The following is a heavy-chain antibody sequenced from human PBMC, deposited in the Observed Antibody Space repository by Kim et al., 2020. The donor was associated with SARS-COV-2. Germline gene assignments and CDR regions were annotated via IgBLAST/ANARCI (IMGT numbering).Heavy chain of an antibody. CDR2: T. Sequence: TNYAGSVKGRFTISRDNAKNSLYLQRNSLRAEDTAVYYCARYSYVVNFDYWGQGTLVTVSS. CDR3: ARYSYVVNFDY. D-gene: IGHD5-18*01. J-gene: IGHJ4*02. V-gene: IGHV3-11*06.